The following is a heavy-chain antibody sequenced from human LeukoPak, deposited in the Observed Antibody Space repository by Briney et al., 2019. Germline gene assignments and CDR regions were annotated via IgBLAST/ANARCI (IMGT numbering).Heavy chain of an antibody. J-gene: IGHJ4*02. CDR2: IYTSGTS. D-gene: IGHD3-10*01. Sequence: SETLSLTCTVSGGSTINYFRSWIRQPAGRGLEWIGHIYTSGTSHYNPSLKNRVTISLDTSKSQFSLQLNSVTAADSAVYYCARAEGSGSGAYTLDYWGQGILVTVSS. CDR3: ARAEGSGSGAYTLDY. V-gene: IGHV4-4*07. CDR1: GGSTINYF.